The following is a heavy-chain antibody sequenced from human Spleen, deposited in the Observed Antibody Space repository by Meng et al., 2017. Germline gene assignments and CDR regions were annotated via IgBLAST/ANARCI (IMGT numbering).Heavy chain of an antibody. CDR1: GGSFSGYY. Sequence: QGELHHVGAGLLKPSQTLSLTCAVLGGSFSGYYWSWIRQPPGKGLEWIGEINHSGSTNYNPSLESRATISVDTSQNNLSLKLSSVTAADSAVYYCARGPTTMAHDFDYWGQGTLVTVSS. J-gene: IGHJ4*02. CDR2: INHSGST. D-gene: IGHD4-11*01. CDR3: ARGPTTMAHDFDY. V-gene: IGHV4-34*01.